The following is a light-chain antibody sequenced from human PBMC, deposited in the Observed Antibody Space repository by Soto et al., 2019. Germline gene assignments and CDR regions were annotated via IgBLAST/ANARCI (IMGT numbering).Light chain of an antibody. CDR1: SSDVGGYNF. Sequence: QSALTQPASVSGSPGQSITISCIGTSSDVGGYNFVSWYQQHPGKAPKLMIYEVSNRPSGVSTRFSGSKSGNTASLTISGLQAEDEADYYCFSYISTGILLFGGGTKVTVL. J-gene: IGLJ2*01. CDR2: EVS. CDR3: FSYISTGILL. V-gene: IGLV2-14*01.